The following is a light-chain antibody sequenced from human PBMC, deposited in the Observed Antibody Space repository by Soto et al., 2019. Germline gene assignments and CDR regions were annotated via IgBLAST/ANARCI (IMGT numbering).Light chain of an antibody. CDR3: QQYNNYPRT. V-gene: IGKV1-5*01. J-gene: IGKJ1*01. CDR1: ESIRTW. Sequence: DIQMTQSPSTLSASIGDRVTITCRASESIRTWLAWYQHKPGKAPKFLIYDASSLESGVPSRFSGSGSGTEFTLTNSNLQPDDFATYFCQQYNNYPRTFGQGTKVESK. CDR2: DAS.